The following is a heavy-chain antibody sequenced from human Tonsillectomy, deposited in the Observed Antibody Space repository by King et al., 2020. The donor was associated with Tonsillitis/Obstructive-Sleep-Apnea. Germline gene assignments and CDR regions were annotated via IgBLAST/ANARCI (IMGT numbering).Heavy chain of an antibody. CDR2: IIPVFGTP. CDR1: GGTFNTYP. Sequence: VQLVESGAEVKKPGSSVRVSCKPSGGTFNTYPIIWVRQAPGQGLEWMGGIIPVFGTPNYAQKFHGRVTITADESTSTAYMELSSLRSEDTAVYYCAGGSRTTDYYYYHYMDVWGKGTTVTVSS. V-gene: IGHV1-69*01. J-gene: IGHJ6*03. D-gene: IGHD4-11*01. CDR3: AGGSRTTDYYYYHYMDV.